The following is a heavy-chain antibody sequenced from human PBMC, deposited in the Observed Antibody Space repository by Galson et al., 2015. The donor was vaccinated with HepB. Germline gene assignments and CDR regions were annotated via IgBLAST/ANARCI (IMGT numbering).Heavy chain of an antibody. CDR1: GFTVSSNY. D-gene: IGHD6-19*01. J-gene: IGHJ4*02. CDR3: ARGTYKQWLIPFDY. CDR2: IYSGGST. Sequence: SLRLSCAASGFTVSSNYMSWVRQAPGKGLEWVSVIYSGGSTYYADSVKGRFTISRDNSKNTLYLQMNSLRAEDTAVYYCARGTYKQWLIPFDYWGQGTLVTASS. V-gene: IGHV3-66*01.